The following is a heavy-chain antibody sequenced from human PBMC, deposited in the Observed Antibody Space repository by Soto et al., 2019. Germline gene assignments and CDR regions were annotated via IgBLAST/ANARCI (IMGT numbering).Heavy chain of an antibody. CDR2: IFYSGST. D-gene: IGHD3-16*01. CDR1: GGAITNRDYY. Sequence: QVQLQESGPGLVKPSQTLSLTCSVSGGAITNRDYYWSWIRQHPGKGLEWFGNIFYSGSTDYNPSLKGRLTISIDTSKNAFALKLTSVNAADTAVYYCARDLPAFKSFGSGMDVWGQGTTGTVSS. CDR3: ARDLPAFKSFGSGMDV. V-gene: IGHV4-31*03. J-gene: IGHJ6*02.